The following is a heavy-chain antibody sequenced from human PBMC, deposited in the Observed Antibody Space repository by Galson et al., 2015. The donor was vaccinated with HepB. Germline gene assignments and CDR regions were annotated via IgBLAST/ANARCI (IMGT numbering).Heavy chain of an antibody. CDR2: ISGSGRGT. Sequence: SLRLSCAASGFTFSSYAMSWVRQAPGKGLEWVSAISGSGRGTYYADPVKGRFTISRDNSKNTLYLQMNSLRAEDTAVYYCLLRPSYFDYWGQGTLVTVSS. V-gene: IGHV3-23*01. CDR3: LLRPSYFDY. J-gene: IGHJ4*02. CDR1: GFTFSSYA. D-gene: IGHD2/OR15-2a*01.